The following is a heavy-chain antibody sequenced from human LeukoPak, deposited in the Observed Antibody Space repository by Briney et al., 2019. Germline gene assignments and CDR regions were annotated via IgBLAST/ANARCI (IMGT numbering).Heavy chain of an antibody. D-gene: IGHD3-10*01. Sequence: GGSLRLSCAASGFTFSSYWMSWVRQAPGKGLEWVANIKQDGSGKYYVDSVKGRFTISRDNAKNSLYLQMNSLRAEDTAVYYCARLPAIWFGECYFDYWGQGTLVTVSS. CDR1: GFTFSSYW. V-gene: IGHV3-7*01. CDR3: ARLPAIWFGECYFDY. J-gene: IGHJ4*02. CDR2: IKQDGSGK.